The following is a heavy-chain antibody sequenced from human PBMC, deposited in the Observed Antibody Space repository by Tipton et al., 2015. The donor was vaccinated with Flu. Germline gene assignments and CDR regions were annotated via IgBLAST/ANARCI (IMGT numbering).Heavy chain of an antibody. CDR3: AKSLTGGDSMFDL. Sequence: SLRLSCAASGFTLSRYDIHWVRQVPGKGLDWVAVLSRDGSFSKFADSVKGRFSISRDISKNTIYLHTNSLGDEDTAIYYCAKSLTGGDSMFDLWGQGALVTVSP. D-gene: IGHD2/OR15-2a*01. V-gene: IGHV3-30*18. CDR2: LSRDGSFS. J-gene: IGHJ5*02. CDR1: GFTLSRYD.